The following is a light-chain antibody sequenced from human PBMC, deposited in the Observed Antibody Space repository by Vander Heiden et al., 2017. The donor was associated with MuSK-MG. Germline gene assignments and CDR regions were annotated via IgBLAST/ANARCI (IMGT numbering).Light chain of an antibody. CDR3: QQSDSFPRT. V-gene: IGKV1-39*01. J-gene: IGKJ1*01. CDR2: AAS. CDR1: QYISIY. Sequence: DIQMTQSPSSLSASVGDRVTITCRTSQYISIYLNWYQHKPGEAPKLLIYAASSLQCGVPSRFSGRGSGTDFTLTISRLRPDDFATSYCQQSDSFPRTFGQGTKVEIK.